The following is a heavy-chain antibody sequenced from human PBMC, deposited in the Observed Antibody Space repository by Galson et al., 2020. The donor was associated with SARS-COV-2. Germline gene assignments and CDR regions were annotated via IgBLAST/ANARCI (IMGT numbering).Heavy chain of an antibody. D-gene: IGHD3-22*01. J-gene: IGHJ4*02. CDR3: ARGSDSSGYSRG. CDR1: GGSISSGGYY. V-gene: IGHV4-31*03. Sequence: SETLSLTCTVSGGSISSGGYYWSWIRQHPGKGLEWIGYIYYSGSTYYNPSLKSRVTISVDTSKNQFSLKLSSVTAADTAVYYCARGSDSSGYSRGWGQGTLVTVSS. CDR2: IYYSGST.